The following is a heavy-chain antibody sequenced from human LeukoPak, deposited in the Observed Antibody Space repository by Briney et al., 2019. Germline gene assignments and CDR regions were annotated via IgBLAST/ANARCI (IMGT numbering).Heavy chain of an antibody. D-gene: IGHD4-17*01. J-gene: IGHJ4*02. V-gene: IGHV1-2*06. CDR1: GYTFTGYY. CDR2: INPNSGGT. CDR3: ARADYEYDY. Sequence: ASVKVSCKASGYTFTGYYMHWVRQAPGQGLEGMGRINPNSGGTNYAQKFQGRVTMTRDTSISTDYMELTRLRSDDTAVYYCARADYEYDYWGQGTLVTVSS.